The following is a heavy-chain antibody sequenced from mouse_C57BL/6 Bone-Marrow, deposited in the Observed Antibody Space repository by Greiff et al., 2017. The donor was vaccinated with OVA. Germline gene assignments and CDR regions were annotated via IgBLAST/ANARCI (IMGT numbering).Heavy chain of an antibody. CDR1: GYAFSSSW. J-gene: IGHJ3*01. D-gene: IGHD4-1*01. CDR2: IYPGDGDT. Sequence: QVQLKESGPELVKPGASVKISCKASGYAFSSSWMNWVKQRPGKGLEWIGRIYPGDGDTNYNGKFKGKATLTADKSSSTAYMQLSSLTSEDSAVYFCARLSNWEGAYWGQGTLVTVSA. CDR3: ARLSNWEGAY. V-gene: IGHV1-82*01.